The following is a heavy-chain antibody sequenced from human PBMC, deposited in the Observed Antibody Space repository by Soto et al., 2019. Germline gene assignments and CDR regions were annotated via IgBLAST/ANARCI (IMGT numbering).Heavy chain of an antibody. CDR3: AKGYCSGGSCYVFDY. CDR2: ISGSGGST. CDR1: GFTFSSYA. D-gene: IGHD2-15*01. Sequence: GGSLRLSCAASGFTFSSYAMSWVRQAPGKGLEWVSAISGSGGSTYYADSVKGRFTISRDNSKNTLYLQMNSLRAEDTAVYYCAKGYCSGGSCYVFDYWGQGTLVTVSS. J-gene: IGHJ4*02. V-gene: IGHV3-23*01.